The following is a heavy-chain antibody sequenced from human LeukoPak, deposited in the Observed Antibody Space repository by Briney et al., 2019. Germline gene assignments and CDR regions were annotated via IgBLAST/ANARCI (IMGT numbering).Heavy chain of an antibody. CDR2: IYTSGST. Sequence: PSETLSLTYTVSGGYISTYYWSWIRQPAGKGLEWIGRIYTSGSTDYNPSLKSRVSMSVDTSKNQFSLKLSSVTAADTAVYFCARESGQWPLYSYYMDVWGKGTTVTVSS. D-gene: IGHD6-19*01. CDR1: GGYISTYY. J-gene: IGHJ6*03. CDR3: ARESGQWPLYSYYMDV. V-gene: IGHV4-4*07.